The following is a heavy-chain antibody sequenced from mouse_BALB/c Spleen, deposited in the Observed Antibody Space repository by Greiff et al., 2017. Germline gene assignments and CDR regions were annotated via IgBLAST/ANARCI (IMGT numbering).Heavy chain of an antibody. Sequence: EVQVVESGGGLVKPGGSLKLSCAASGFTFSDYYMYWVRQTPEKRLEWVATISDGGSYTYYPDSVKGRFTISRDNAKNNLYLQMSSLKSEDTAMYYCARDLLFWGAGTTVTVSS. V-gene: IGHV5-4*02. D-gene: IGHD1-1*02. J-gene: IGHJ1*01. CDR3: ARDLLF. CDR1: GFTFSDYY. CDR2: ISDGGSYT.